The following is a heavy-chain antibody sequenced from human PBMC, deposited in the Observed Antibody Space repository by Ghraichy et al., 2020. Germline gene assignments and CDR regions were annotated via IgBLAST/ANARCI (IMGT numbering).Heavy chain of an antibody. V-gene: IGHV4-4*07. CDR1: GDSIDDYY. D-gene: IGHD2-21*01. CDR3: ARGPYSVVPAVSYLYAMDV. Sequence: SETLSLTCTISGDSIDDYYWSWVRQPAGKGLEWIGRIFPHGISNYNPSLQSRVTMSVDTSNSHFFLQLKSVTVADTGTYYCARGPYSVVPAVSYLYAMDVWGRGAAVTVFS. J-gene: IGHJ6*02. CDR2: IFPHGIS.